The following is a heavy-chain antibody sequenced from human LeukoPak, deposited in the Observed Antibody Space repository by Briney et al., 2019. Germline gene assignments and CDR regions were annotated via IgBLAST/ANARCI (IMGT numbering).Heavy chain of an antibody. V-gene: IGHV1-69*13. CDR3: ARSLRGGEYYDILTGYPDMAFDY. J-gene: IGHJ4*02. Sequence: GASVKVSCKASGGTFSGYAISWVRQAPGQGLEWMGGIIPIFGTANYAQKFQGRVTITADESTSTAYMELSSLRSEDTAVYYCARSLRGGEYYDILTGYPDMAFDYWGQGTLVTVSS. CDR1: GGTFSGYA. D-gene: IGHD3-9*01. CDR2: IIPIFGTA.